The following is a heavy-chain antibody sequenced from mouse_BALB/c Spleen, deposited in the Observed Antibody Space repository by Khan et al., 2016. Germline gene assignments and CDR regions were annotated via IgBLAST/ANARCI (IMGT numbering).Heavy chain of an antibody. CDR2: INTETGEP. V-gene: IGHV9-2-1*01. D-gene: IGHD2-2*01. Sequence: QIQLVQSGPELKKPGETVKISCKASGYTFTDYSMHWVKQAPGKGLKWMGWINTETGEPTYADDFKGRFAFSLETSASTAYLQINNLKNEDTATXFCARGGVWLRRYYAMDYWGQGTSVTVSS. CDR1: GYTFTDYS. CDR3: ARGGVWLRRYYAMDY. J-gene: IGHJ4*01.